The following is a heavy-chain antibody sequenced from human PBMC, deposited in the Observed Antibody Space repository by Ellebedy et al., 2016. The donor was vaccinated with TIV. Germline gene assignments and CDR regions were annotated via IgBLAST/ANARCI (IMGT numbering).Heavy chain of an antibody. CDR3: ARDISPEKKKGYWDAYDV. V-gene: IGHV3-7*01. CDR2: IYDAGSVT. D-gene: IGHD3-22*01. CDR1: GFTFSTYS. J-gene: IGHJ3*01. Sequence: GESLKISCVASGFTFSTYSMNWVRQAPGKGLEWVANIYDAGSVTHYVDSVEGRFIISRDNAKNSFYLQMTELRAADAAVYFCARDISPEKKKGYWDAYDVWGQGTMVAVSS.